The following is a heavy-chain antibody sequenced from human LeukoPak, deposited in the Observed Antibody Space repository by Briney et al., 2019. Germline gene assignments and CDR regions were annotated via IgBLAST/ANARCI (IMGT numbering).Heavy chain of an antibody. CDR2: ISGRGDNT. D-gene: IGHD3-10*01. V-gene: IGHV3-23*01. CDR1: GFTFSIYV. CDR3: TNHLGGMVRGVIRAFDF. J-gene: IGHJ4*02. Sequence: GGSLRLSCAASGFTFSIYVMSWVRQAPGKGQEWVSTISGRGDNTNYADSVKGRFTISRDNSKNTLYLHMNSLRAEDTAVYYCTNHLGGMVRGVIRAFDFWGQGALVTVSS.